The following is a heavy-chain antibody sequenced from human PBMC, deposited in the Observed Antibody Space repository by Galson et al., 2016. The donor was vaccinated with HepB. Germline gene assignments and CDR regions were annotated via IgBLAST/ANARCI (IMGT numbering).Heavy chain of an antibody. V-gene: IGHV3-23*01. CDR3: GRESPTMPDRYPYPVDV. J-gene: IGHJ6*04. CDR2: ITETGSFA. Sequence: SLRLSCAASGFTLSSSAMTWVRQAPGRGLEWVPAITETGSFAYYADSVRGRFTLSRDTSKNTGYLQMNYLRADDTPLYYWGRESPTMPDRYPYPVDVWGKGTAVTVSS. CDR1: GFTLSSSA. D-gene: IGHD5-12*01.